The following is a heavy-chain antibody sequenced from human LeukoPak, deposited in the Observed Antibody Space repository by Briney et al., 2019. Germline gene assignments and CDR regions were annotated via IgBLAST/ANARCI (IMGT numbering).Heavy chain of an antibody. Sequence: HPGGSLRLSCAASGFTFSSYGMHWARQAPGKGLEWVAVISYGGSNKYYADSVKGRFTISRDNSKNTLYLQMNSLRAEDTAVYYCAKDSPVYCSGGSCYSPLDYWGQGTLVTVSS. CDR1: GFTFSSYG. CDR3: AKDSPVYCSGGSCYSPLDY. J-gene: IGHJ4*02. D-gene: IGHD2-15*01. CDR2: ISYGGSNK. V-gene: IGHV3-30*18.